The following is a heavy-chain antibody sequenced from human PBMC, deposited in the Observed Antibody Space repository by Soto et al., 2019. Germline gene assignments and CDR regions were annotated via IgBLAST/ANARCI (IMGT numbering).Heavy chain of an antibody. CDR2: VIPIFGTA. Sequence: QVQLVQSGAEVKKPGSSVKVSCKASGGTFSSYAISWVRQAPGQVLEWMGGVIPIFGTANYAQKFQGRVTITADESTSTAYMELSSLRTEDTAVYYCARVLGYCARGYNWFDPWGQGTLVTVSS. D-gene: IGHD3-16*01. CDR1: GGTFSSYA. J-gene: IGHJ5*02. V-gene: IGHV1-69*01. CDR3: ARVLGYCARGYNWFDP.